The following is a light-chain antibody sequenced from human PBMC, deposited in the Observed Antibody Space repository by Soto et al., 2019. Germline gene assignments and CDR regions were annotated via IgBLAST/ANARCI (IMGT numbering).Light chain of an antibody. Sequence: DIQMTQSPSSLSASVGDRVTITCRASQGISYYLAWYQQKPGEVPKLLIYAASTLQSGVPSRFSGSGSGTDFTLTISSLQPADIATYYCQTYNSASWTFGQGTKVEIK. CDR3: QTYNSASWT. CDR1: QGISYY. V-gene: IGKV1-27*01. CDR2: AAS. J-gene: IGKJ1*01.